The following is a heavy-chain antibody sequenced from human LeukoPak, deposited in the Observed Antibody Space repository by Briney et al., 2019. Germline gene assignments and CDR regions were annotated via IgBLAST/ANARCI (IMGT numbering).Heavy chain of an antibody. CDR2: MNPNRGNT. D-gene: IGHD3-3*01. CDR3: ARGQVGITISGDRKYYFDS. J-gene: IGHJ4*02. Sequence: ASGKVCCKASGYTFTSYEINWVRQATGQGLEWMGWMNPNRGNTGYAQKFQGRVTMTRNMSISTAYMELSSLRSEATAVYYCARGQVGITISGDRKYYFDSWGQGTLVIVSS. CDR1: GYTFTSYE. V-gene: IGHV1-8*01.